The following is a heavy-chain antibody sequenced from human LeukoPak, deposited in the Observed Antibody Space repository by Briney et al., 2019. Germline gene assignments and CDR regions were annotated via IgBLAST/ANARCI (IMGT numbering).Heavy chain of an antibody. V-gene: IGHV4-59*01. CDR2: IYYSGST. CDR1: GGSISSYF. Sequence: SETLSLTCTVSGGSISSYFWSWIRKPPGKGLEWIGFIYYSGSTNYNPSLKSRVTISVDTSKNQFSLKLSSVTAADTAVYYCASARLGSGLEGAFDIWGQGTMVTVSS. J-gene: IGHJ3*02. CDR3: ASARLGSGLEGAFDI. D-gene: IGHD6-25*01.